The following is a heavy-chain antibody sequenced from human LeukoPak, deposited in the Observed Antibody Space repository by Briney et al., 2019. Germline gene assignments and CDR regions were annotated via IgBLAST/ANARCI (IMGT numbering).Heavy chain of an antibody. J-gene: IGHJ4*02. CDR1: GFTFSSYA. D-gene: IGHD4-23*01. V-gene: IGHV3-23*01. CDR3: AKARGSGNSIYFDS. Sequence: PGGSLRLSCATSGFTFSSYAMSWVRDAPGKGLEWVSALSDSGVTTYYADSVKGRFTISRDNSKNTLSLQMNSLRVEDTALYFCAKARGSGNSIYFDSWGQGTLVTVSS. CDR2: LSDSGVTT.